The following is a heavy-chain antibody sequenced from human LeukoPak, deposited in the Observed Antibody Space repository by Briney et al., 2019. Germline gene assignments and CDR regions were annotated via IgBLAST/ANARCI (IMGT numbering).Heavy chain of an antibody. Sequence: SETLSLTCTVSGYSISSGYYWGWIRQPPGKGLEWIGSIYHSGSTYYNPSLKSRVTISVDTSKNQFSLKLSSVTAADTAVYYCARVGVIAADFDIWGQGTMVTVSS. CDR3: ARVGVIAADFDI. J-gene: IGHJ3*02. D-gene: IGHD2-15*01. CDR1: GYSISSGYY. CDR2: IYHSGST. V-gene: IGHV4-38-2*02.